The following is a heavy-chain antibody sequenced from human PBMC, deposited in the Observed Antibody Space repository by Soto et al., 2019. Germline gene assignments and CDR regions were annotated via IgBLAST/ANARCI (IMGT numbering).Heavy chain of an antibody. D-gene: IGHD3-10*01. J-gene: IGHJ4*02. CDR3: ARVLGLGPTRGFDY. V-gene: IGHV2-70*01. CDR2: IDWDDDK. Sequence: SGPTLVNPTQTLTLTYTFSGFSLGTSGMCVSLIRQPPGKALEWLALIDWDDDKYYSTSLKTRLTISKDTSKNQVVLTMTNMDPVDTATYYCARVLGLGPTRGFDYWGQGTLVTVYS. CDR1: GFSLGTSGMC.